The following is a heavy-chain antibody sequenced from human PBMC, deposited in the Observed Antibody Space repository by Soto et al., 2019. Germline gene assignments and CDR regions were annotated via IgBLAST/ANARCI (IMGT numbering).Heavy chain of an antibody. Sequence: EVQLVDSGGGLVQPGRSMRLSCTGSGFTFVDYAVSWVRQAPGKGLEWVGFMRSKAYGATTEYAASVKGRFSISRDDSKRVAYLQMNSLKIEDTAVYYCSRDLLGGSGTYWRYWGQGTLVTVSS. CDR1: GFTFVDYA. CDR3: SRDLLGGSGTYWRY. CDR2: MRSKAYGATT. J-gene: IGHJ4*02. D-gene: IGHD3-10*01. V-gene: IGHV3-49*04.